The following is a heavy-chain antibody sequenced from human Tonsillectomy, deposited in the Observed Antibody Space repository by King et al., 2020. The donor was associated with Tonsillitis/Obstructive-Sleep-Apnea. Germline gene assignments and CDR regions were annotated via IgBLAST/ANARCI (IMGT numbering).Heavy chain of an antibody. CDR3: ARHRTSGSLEPGGY. CDR2: IYPGDSST. Sequence: EVQLVESGAEVKKPGESLKISCEGSGYSFTTYWIVWLRQMPGKVLEWMGIIYPGDSSTRYSPSFQGQVTISADTSISTAYLQWSSLKSPDNAMYYCARHRTSGSLEPGGYLGQGTLVTVSS. D-gene: IGHD1-26*01. V-gene: IGHV5-51*01. J-gene: IGHJ4*02. CDR1: GYSFTTYW.